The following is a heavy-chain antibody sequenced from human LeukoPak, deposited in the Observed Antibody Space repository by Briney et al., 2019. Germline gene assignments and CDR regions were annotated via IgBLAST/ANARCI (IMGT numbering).Heavy chain of an antibody. CDR3: VREVYGSGKSWFDP. CDR2: IREDGSET. V-gene: IGHV3-7*01. J-gene: IGHJ5*02. Sequence: GGSLRLSCAASGFTFSRSWMSWVRQAPGKGLEWVANIREDGSETYYVDSVMGRFTISRDNAKNSLYLQMNSLRAEDTAVYYCVREVYGSGKSWFDPWGQGALVTVSS. D-gene: IGHD3-10*01. CDR1: GFTFSRSW.